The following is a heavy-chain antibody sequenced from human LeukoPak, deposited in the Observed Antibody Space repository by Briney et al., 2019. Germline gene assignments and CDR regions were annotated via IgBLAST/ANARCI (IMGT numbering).Heavy chain of an antibody. J-gene: IGHJ6*03. CDR2: ISGSGGAT. Sequence: GGSLRLSCAASGFTFNNYAMTWVRQVPGKGLEWVSSISGSGGATYYADSVKGRFTISRDNSKNTLYLQMNSLRAEDTAVYYCAKGQRFMTYFVDYYYYMDVWGKGTTVTVSS. D-gene: IGHD5-12*01. CDR3: AKGQRFMTYFVDYYYYMDV. CDR1: GFTFNNYA. V-gene: IGHV3-23*01.